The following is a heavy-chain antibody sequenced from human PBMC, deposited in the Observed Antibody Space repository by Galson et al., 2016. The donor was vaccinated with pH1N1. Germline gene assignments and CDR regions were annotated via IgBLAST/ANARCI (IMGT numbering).Heavy chain of an antibody. D-gene: IGHD4-17*01. J-gene: IGHJ3*02. CDR3: ARQNDYGDYRGDAFDI. Sequence: QSGAEVKKPGESLKISCKASGYRFTSYWIAWVRQVPGKGLEWVGVVNPGGSTIRYGPPFQGQVTISSDKSINTAYLQWISLKASDTATYYCARQNDYGDYRGDAFDIWGQGTLVTVSS. CDR2: VNPGGSTI. V-gene: IGHV5-51*01. CDR1: GYRFTSYW.